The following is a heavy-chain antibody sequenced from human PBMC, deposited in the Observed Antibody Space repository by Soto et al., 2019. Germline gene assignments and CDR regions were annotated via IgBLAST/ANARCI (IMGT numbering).Heavy chain of an antibody. V-gene: IGHV3-23*01. D-gene: IGHD3-22*01. J-gene: IGHJ4*02. CDR3: AKDPDSSGYFIFDY. CDR2: ISGRGGST. Sequence: AGSLRLSCAASGFPFSSYALSWVRPAAGKGLEWVSAISGRGGSTYYADSVKGRFTISRDNSKNTLYLQMNSLRAEDTAGYYCAKDPDSSGYFIFDYWGQGTLVTVSS. CDR1: GFPFSSYA.